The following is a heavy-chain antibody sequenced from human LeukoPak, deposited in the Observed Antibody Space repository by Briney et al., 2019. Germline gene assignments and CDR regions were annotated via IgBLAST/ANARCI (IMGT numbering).Heavy chain of an antibody. Sequence: NPSETLSLTCTVSGGSISSYYWSWIRQPAGKGLEWIGRIYTSGSTNYNPSLKSRVTMSVDTSKNQFSLKLSSVTAADTAVYYCARVRVTHYYYYYMDVWGKGTTVTVSS. V-gene: IGHV4-4*07. CDR1: GGSISSYY. J-gene: IGHJ6*03. CDR2: IYTSGST. D-gene: IGHD4-23*01. CDR3: ARVRVTHYYYYYMDV.